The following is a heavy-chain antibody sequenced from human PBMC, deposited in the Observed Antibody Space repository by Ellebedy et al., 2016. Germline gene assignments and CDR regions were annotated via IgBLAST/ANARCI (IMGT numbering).Heavy chain of an antibody. CDR1: GFTFSYYS. D-gene: IGHD3-3*01. J-gene: IGHJ4*02. V-gene: IGHV3-48*02. CDR3: ARDGDGHFDY. Sequence: GESLKISCAASGFTFSYYSFNWVRQAPGKGLEWVSYISAGSTSKDYADSVKGRFTISRDDAKNSVYLQMNSLRDEDTALYFCARDGDGHFDYWGQGTLVTVSS. CDR2: ISAGSTSK.